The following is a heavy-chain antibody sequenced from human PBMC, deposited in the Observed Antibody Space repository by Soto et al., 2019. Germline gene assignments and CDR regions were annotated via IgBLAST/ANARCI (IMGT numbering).Heavy chain of an antibody. CDR1: DFTFGDYP. Sequence: PGGSLRLSFTAPDFTFGDYPMSWSRQAPGRGLEGLGFFRSKAYGGTTEYAASVKGRFTISRDDSKSIAYLQMNSLKTEDTAVYYCRPTRLDVIAARPLPYYYYGMDVWGQGTTVTVSS. D-gene: IGHD6-6*01. V-gene: IGHV3-49*03. CDR3: RPTRLDVIAARPLPYYYYGMDV. J-gene: IGHJ6*02. CDR2: FRSKAYGGTT.